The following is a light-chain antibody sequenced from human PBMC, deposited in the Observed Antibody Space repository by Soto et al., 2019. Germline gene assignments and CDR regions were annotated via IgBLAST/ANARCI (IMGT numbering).Light chain of an antibody. Sequence: QSALTQPPSASGSPGQSVTICCTGTSSDIGGYNYVSWYQQHPGKAPKLMIYDVSKRPSGVPDRFSGSKSGNMASLTVSGLQAEDEADYYCSSYAGSNNFEVFGAGTKLTVL. V-gene: IGLV2-8*01. CDR3: SSYAGSNNFEV. J-gene: IGLJ3*02. CDR2: DVS. CDR1: SSDIGGYNY.